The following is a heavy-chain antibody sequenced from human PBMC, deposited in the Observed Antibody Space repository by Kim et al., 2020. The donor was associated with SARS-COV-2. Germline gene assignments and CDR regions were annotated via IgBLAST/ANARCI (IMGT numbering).Heavy chain of an antibody. D-gene: IGHD1-1*01. J-gene: IGHJ4*02. V-gene: IGHV3-53*01. Sequence: GGSLRLSCAASGFTVSNNYMSWVRQAPGKGLEWVSVIYSGGVTYYADLAKGRFTISRDNSKNTLYLQMNSLRAEDTAVYYCARDRGNWDDGGALFDYWGQGTLVTVSS. CDR2: IYSGGVT. CDR3: ARDRGNWDDGGALFDY. CDR1: GFTVSNNY.